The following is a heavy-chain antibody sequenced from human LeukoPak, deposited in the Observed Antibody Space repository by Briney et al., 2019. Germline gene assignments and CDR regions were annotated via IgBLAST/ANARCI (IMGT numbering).Heavy chain of an antibody. CDR2: IRYSESA. D-gene: IGHD3-22*01. CDR1: GDSVSSTNYY. CDR3: ATQDSSHY. J-gene: IGHJ4*02. V-gene: IGHV4-39*01. Sequence: SETLSLTCTVSGDSVSSTNYYWGWIRQPPGRGLEWIASIRYSESAYYSPSLKSRAAISVDTSKNQFSLGLRSLTATDTAVYYCATQDSSHYWGQGTLVTVSS.